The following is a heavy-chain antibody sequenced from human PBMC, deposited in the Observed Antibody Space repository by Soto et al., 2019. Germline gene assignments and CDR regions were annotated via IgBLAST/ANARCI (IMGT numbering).Heavy chain of an antibody. D-gene: IGHD6-6*01. V-gene: IGHV1-18*01. J-gene: IGHJ3*02. Sequence: ASVKVSCKASGYTFNRYGISLVRQAPGQGLEWMGWVSTYNDKTNHTQKFQGRVTMTTDTSTTTVYMELRSLRSDDTAVYYCARAGSIDDAFDIWGQGTLVTVSS. CDR3: ARAGSIDDAFDI. CDR1: GYTFNRYG. CDR2: VSTYNDKT.